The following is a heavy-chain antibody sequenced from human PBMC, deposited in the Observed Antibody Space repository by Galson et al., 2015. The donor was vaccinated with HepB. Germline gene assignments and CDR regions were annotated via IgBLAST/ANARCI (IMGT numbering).Heavy chain of an antibody. CDR2: IYPGDSDT. Sequence: QSGAEVKKPGESLKISCKGSEYSFTNYWIGWVRQMPGKGLEWMGIIYPGDSDTRYSPSFQGQVTISADKSISTAYLQWRSLKASDTAMYYCARGDILTGYLSGWFDPWGQGTLVTVSS. CDR3: ARGDILTGYLSGWFDP. CDR1: EYSFTNYW. V-gene: IGHV5-51*01. J-gene: IGHJ5*02. D-gene: IGHD3-9*01.